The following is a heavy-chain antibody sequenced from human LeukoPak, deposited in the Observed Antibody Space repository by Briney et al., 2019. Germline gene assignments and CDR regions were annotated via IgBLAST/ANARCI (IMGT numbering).Heavy chain of an antibody. CDR1: GGTFSSYA. CDR2: INPNSGGT. J-gene: IGHJ5*02. CDR3: AKDSVGNYGSAP. D-gene: IGHD3-10*01. Sequence: ASVKVSCKASGGTFSSYAISWVRQAPGQGLEWMGRINPNSGGTNYAQKFQGRVTMTRDTSISTAYMELSRLRSDDAAVYYCAKDSVGNYGSAPWGQGTLVTVSS. V-gene: IGHV1-2*06.